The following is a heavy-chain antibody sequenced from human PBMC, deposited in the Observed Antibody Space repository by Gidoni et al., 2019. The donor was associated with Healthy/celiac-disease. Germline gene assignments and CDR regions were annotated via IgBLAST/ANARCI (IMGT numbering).Heavy chain of an antibody. J-gene: IGHJ6*02. CDR1: GGSISSSSYY. Sequence: QLQLQESGPGPVKPSETLSLTCTVSGGSISSSSYYWGWIRQPPGKGLEWIGSIYYSGSTYYNPSLKSRVTISVDTSKNQFSLKLSSVTAADTAVYYCAREGINLWFGELSYYGMDVWGQGTTVTVSS. V-gene: IGHV4-39*07. CDR3: AREGINLWFGELSYYGMDV. D-gene: IGHD3-10*01. CDR2: IYYSGST.